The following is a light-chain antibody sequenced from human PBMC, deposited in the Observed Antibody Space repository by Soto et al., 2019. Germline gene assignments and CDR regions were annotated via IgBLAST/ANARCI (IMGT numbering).Light chain of an antibody. CDR2: DVT. Sequence: QSVLTQPASVSGSPGQSSTISCTGTSSDVGGYNYVSWYQQHPGKGPNLMIYDVTNRPSGVSNRFSGSKSGNTASLTISGLQAEGEADYYCSSYTSSSTLYVFGTGTKVTVL. J-gene: IGLJ1*01. CDR3: SSYTSSSTLYV. CDR1: SSDVGGYNY. V-gene: IGLV2-14*01.